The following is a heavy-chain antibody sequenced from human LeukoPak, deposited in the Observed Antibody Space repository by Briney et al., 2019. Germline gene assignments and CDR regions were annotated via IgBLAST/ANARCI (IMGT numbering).Heavy chain of an antibody. Sequence: GSLRLSCAASGFTFSSYSMNWVRQAPGKGLEWVSYISSSGSTIYYADSVKGRFTISRDNAKNSLYLQMNSLRAEDAAVYYCARVVGVPYNWFDPWGQGTLVTVSS. V-gene: IGHV3-48*04. J-gene: IGHJ5*02. CDR2: ISSSGSTI. D-gene: IGHD3-10*01. CDR3: ARVVGVPYNWFDP. CDR1: GFTFSSYS.